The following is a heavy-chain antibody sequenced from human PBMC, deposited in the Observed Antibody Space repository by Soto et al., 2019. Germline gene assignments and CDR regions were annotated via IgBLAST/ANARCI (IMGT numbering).Heavy chain of an antibody. CDR2: ISTYNGNT. CDR1: GYTFTSYG. D-gene: IGHD4-17*01. V-gene: IGHV1-18*01. CDR3: ARDSYGDYAY. J-gene: IGHJ4*02. Sequence: QVQLVQSGAEVKKPGASVKVSCKASGYTFTSYGISWVRQAPGQGIEGMGWISTYNGNTNYAQKLQGRVTMTTDTSTSTDYMELRSRRYADKAAYYCARDSYGDYAYCGQGTLVTVSS.